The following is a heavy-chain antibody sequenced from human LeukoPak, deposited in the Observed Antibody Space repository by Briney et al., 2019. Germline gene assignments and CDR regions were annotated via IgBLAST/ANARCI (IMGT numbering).Heavy chain of an antibody. Sequence: PGGSLRLSCAASGFTFRNYGMHWVRQAPGKGLEWVAVIWYDGSNKYYADSVKGRFTISRDNSKNTVHLQMNSLRAEDTAVYYCARSYGGKSGVSYYYGKDVWGQGTTVTVSS. CDR2: IWYDGSNK. V-gene: IGHV3-33*01. CDR3: ARSYGGKSGVSYYYGKDV. J-gene: IGHJ6*02. D-gene: IGHD4-23*01. CDR1: GFTFRNYG.